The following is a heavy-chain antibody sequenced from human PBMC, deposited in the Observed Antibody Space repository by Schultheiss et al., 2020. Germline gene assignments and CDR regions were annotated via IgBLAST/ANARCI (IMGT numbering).Heavy chain of an antibody. CDR3: ARRSIFGVVDN. CDR1: SGSIGTGHYF. D-gene: IGHD3-3*01. CDR2: IYYSGST. J-gene: IGHJ4*02. Sequence: SETLSLTCTVSSGSIGTGHYFWTWIRQRPGQGLEWVGYIYYSGSTFYNPSLKSRVTISVNTSRNHFSLNLNSVTAADTAVYYCARRSIFGVVDNWGQGTLVTVSS. V-gene: IGHV4-31*03.